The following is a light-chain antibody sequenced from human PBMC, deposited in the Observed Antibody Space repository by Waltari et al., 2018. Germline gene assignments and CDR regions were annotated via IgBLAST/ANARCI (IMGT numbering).Light chain of an antibody. J-gene: IGKJ1*01. V-gene: IGKV1-5*03. CDR3: QQYDSYL. CDR1: QSILSW. Sequence: DIQMTQSPATLSASVGDRVTITCRAGQSILSWLAWYQQKPGRAPKLLIYEASTLDSGVPTRFSGSGSGTEFTLTISSLQPDDFATYYCQQYDSYLFGQGTKVEIK. CDR2: EAS.